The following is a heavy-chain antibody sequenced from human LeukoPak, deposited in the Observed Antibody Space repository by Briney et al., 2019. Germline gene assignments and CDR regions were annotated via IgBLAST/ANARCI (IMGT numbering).Heavy chain of an antibody. CDR1: GFTFNIYG. D-gene: IGHD3-10*01. J-gene: IGHJ4*02. CDR3: AKDRDYYGSGSDY. V-gene: IGHV3-30*18. Sequence: GGSLRLSCAAPGFTFNIYGMHWVRQAPGKGLEWVAGISYDEMYQYYADSVKGRFTISRDNSKNTLFLQMNSLRAEDTAIYYCAKDRDYYGSGSDYWGQGTLVTVSS. CDR2: ISYDEMYQ.